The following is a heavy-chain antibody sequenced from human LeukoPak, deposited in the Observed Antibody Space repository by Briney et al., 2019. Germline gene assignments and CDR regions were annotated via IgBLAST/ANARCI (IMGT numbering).Heavy chain of an antibody. CDR3: ARDALSGSYYGIDY. CDR2: IKTDGSET. Sequence: GGSLRLSCEASGFTFSSFWMSWVRQVPGKGLEWVANIKTDGSETHHVDSVRGRFTISRDNAKNSLYLQMNSLRAEDTAVYYCARDALSGSYYGIDYWGQGTLVTVSS. D-gene: IGHD1-26*01. CDR1: GFTFSSFW. J-gene: IGHJ4*02. V-gene: IGHV3-7*01.